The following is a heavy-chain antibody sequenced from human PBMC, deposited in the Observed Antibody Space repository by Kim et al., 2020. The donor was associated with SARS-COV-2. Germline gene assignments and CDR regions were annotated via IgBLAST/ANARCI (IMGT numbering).Heavy chain of an antibody. CDR2: ISSDGSST. Sequence: GGSLRLSCAASGFIFSSRGMHWVRQAPGKGPEWVAIISSDGSSTHYGASVRGRFTISRDNSKNTMYLEMNSLRVEDTAIYYCVKEDSQYFYDYWGQGTLVTVSS. D-gene: IGHD3-10*01. J-gene: IGHJ4*02. CDR3: VKEDSQYFYDY. CDR1: GFIFSSRG. V-gene: IGHV3-30*18.